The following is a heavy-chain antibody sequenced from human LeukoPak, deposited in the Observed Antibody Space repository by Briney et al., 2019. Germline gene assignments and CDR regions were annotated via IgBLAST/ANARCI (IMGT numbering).Heavy chain of an antibody. CDR3: ARFVTTSHYFDY. CDR1: GGTFSSYA. J-gene: IGHJ4*02. V-gene: IGHV1-69*01. CDR2: IIPIFGTA. D-gene: IGHD4-11*01. Sequence: ASVKVSCKASGGTFSSYAISWVRQAPGQRLEWMGGIIPIFGTANYAQKFQGRVTITADESTSTAYMELSSLRSEDTAVYYCARFVTTSHYFDYWGQGTLVTASS.